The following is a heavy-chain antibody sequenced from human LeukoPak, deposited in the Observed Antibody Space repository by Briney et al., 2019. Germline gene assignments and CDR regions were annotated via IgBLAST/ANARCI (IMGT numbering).Heavy chain of an antibody. D-gene: IGHD6-19*01. CDR1: GGSISSSSYY. CDR3: ASLEEQWLVRGVVDY. Sequence: SETLSLTCTVSGGSISSSSYYWGWIRQPPGKGLEWIGSIYYSGSTYYNPSLKSRVTISVDTSKNQFSLKLSSVTAADTAVYYCASLEEQWLVRGVVDYRGQGTLVTVSS. J-gene: IGHJ4*02. V-gene: IGHV4-39*01. CDR2: IYYSGST.